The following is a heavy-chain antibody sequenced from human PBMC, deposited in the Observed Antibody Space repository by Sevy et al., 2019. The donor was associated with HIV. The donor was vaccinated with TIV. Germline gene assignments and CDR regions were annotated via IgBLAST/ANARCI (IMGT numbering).Heavy chain of an antibody. CDR2: IYYSGST. Sequence: SETLSLTCTVSGGSISSYYWSWIRQPPGKGLEWIGYIYYSGSTNYNPSLKSRVTISVDTSKNQFSLKLSSVTAADMAVYYCARATLTMGYYYYGMDVWGQGTTVTVSS. V-gene: IGHV4-59*01. CDR1: GGSISSYY. J-gene: IGHJ6*02. D-gene: IGHD2-2*01. CDR3: ARATLTMGYYYYGMDV.